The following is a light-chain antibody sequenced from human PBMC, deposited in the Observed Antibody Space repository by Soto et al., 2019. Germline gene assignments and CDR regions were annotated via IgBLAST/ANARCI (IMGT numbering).Light chain of an antibody. CDR2: GNN. CDR1: SSNIGINT. J-gene: IGLJ1*01. CDR3: ATWDDSLDVHV. V-gene: IGLV1-44*01. Sequence: QSVLTQPPSASGTPGQTITISCSGGSSNIGINTVNWYEHLPGTAPRLLIYGNNQQPSGVPDRFSGSKSGTSASLAISGLQSEDEGHYYCATWDDSLDVHVFGTGTKLTVL.